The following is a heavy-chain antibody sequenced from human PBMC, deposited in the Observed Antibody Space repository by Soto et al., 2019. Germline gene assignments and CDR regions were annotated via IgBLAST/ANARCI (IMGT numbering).Heavy chain of an antibody. CDR2: IKSKIDGGTT. CDR1: GFTFSSAW. D-gene: IGHD3-16*02. J-gene: IGHJ4*02. CDR3: STYDYGSASDRIRWAY. Sequence: EVQLVESGGGLVKPGGSLRLSCAASGFTFSSAWMSWVRQAPGKGLEWVARIKSKIDGGTTDYAAPVRGRFTISRDDSINTLYLQMDSRQIEDTAVYYCSTYDYGSASDRIRWAYWGQGALVTVSS. V-gene: IGHV3-15*01.